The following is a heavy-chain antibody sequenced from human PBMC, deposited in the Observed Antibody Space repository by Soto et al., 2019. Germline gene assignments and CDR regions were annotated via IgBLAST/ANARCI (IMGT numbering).Heavy chain of an antibody. CDR3: VPCMRGMDI. Sequence: PSETLSLTCAVYGGSFSRYYWSWIRQPPGKGLEWIGEINHSGSTNYNPSLKSRVTISVDTSRSRFSLKRSSVTAADTAVYDCVPCMRGMDIWGQGTAVTVSS. V-gene: IGHV4-34*01. D-gene: IGHD2-8*01. CDR1: GGSFSRYY. CDR2: INHSGST. J-gene: IGHJ6*02.